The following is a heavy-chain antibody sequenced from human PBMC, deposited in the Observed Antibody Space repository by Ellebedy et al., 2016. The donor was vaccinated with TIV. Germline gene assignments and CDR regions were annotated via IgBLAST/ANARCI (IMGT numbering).Heavy chain of an antibody. CDR1: GGSFSGYY. CDR3: ARVEQQLVGDY. J-gene: IGHJ4*02. V-gene: IGHV4-34*01. Sequence: MPGGSLRLSCAVYGGSFSGYYWSWIRQPPGKGLEWIGEINHSGSTNYNPSLKSRVTISVDTSKNQFSLKLSSVTAADTAVYYCARVEQQLVGDYWGQGTLVTVSS. CDR2: INHSGST. D-gene: IGHD6-13*01.